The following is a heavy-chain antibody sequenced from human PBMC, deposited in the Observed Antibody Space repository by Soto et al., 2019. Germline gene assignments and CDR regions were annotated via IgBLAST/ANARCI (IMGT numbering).Heavy chain of an antibody. D-gene: IGHD3-10*01. CDR2: IYWDDDE. J-gene: IGHJ4*02. Sequence: QITLKESGPPQVKPTQTLTLTCSFSGFSLNTDGEGVGWVRQPPGEALEWLALIYWDDDERYGPSLKTRLTITKDPSKNQVVLIMTNMDPVDTATYYCAHSRNLITEDAQVGDFDYWGQGTLVTVSS. CDR1: GFSLNTDGEG. CDR3: AHSRNLITEDAQVGDFDY. V-gene: IGHV2-5*05.